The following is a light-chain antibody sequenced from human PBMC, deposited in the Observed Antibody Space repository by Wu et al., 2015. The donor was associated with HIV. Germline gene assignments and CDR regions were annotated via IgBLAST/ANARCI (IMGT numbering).Light chain of an antibody. Sequence: DIQMTQSPSTLSASVGDRVTITCRASQSISSWLAWYQQKPGKVPKVLIYKASSLESGVPSRFSGSGFGTEFTLTINSLQPDDFATYYCQQYYSYETFGQRDQGGNQT. J-gene: IGKJ1*01. CDR3: QQYYSYET. CDR1: QSISSW. V-gene: IGKV1-5*03. CDR2: KAS.